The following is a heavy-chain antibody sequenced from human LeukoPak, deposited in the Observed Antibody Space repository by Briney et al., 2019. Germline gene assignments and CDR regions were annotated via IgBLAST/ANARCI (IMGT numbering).Heavy chain of an antibody. CDR1: GFTFSNAW. D-gene: IGHD3-10*01. CDR3: ARLRAGSSGYYYYYMDV. J-gene: IGHJ6*03. CDR2: IKSSTYGGTT. V-gene: IGHV3-15*01. Sequence: GGSLRLSCAASGFTFSNAWMTWVRQAPGKGLEWVGRIKSSTYGGTTDYAAPVKGRFSISRDDSKNMLYLQMNSLKASDTAMYYCARLRAGSSGYYYYYMDVWGKGTTVTVSS.